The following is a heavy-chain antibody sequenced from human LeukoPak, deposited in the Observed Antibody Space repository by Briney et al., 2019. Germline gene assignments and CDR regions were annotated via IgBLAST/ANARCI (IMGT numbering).Heavy chain of an antibody. CDR1: GGSISSYY. Sequence: SETLSLTCTVSGGSISSYYWSWIRQPPGKGLEWIGYMYYSGITNYNPSLKSRVTISVDTSKNQISLNLWSVTAADTAVYYCARAKVPAAPEYYYYMDVWGKGTTVTVSS. J-gene: IGHJ6*03. CDR3: ARAKVPAAPEYYYYMDV. V-gene: IGHV4-59*01. D-gene: IGHD2-2*01. CDR2: MYYSGIT.